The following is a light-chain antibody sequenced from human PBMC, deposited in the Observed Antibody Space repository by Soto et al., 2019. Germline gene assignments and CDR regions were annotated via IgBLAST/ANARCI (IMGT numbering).Light chain of an antibody. Sequence: QSALTQPASVSGSPGQSITISCTGTSSDVGGYNYVSWYQQLPGKAPKLMIYDVSNRPSGVSNRFSGSKSGNTASPTISGLQAEDEADYYCSSYTSSSTYVVFGGGTKLTVL. V-gene: IGLV2-14*01. J-gene: IGLJ2*01. CDR1: SSDVGGYNY. CDR3: SSYTSSSTYVV. CDR2: DVS.